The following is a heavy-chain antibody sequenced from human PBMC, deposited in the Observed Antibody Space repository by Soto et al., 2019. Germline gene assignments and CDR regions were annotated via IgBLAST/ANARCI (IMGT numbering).Heavy chain of an antibody. CDR2: IKQDGSEQ. CDR3: AREAV. V-gene: IGHV3-7*05. J-gene: IGHJ6*02. Sequence: EVQLVESGGGLVQPGGSLRLSCAASGFTFSGDWMSWVRQAPGKGLEWVANIKQDGSEQFVDSVKGRFNISRDNAKNSLYLQMNSLRAEDTAVYYCAREAVWGQGTTVTVSS. CDR1: GFTFSGDW.